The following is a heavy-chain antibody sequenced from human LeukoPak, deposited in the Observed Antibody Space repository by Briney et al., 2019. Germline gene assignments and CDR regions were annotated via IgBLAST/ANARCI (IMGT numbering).Heavy chain of an antibody. J-gene: IGHJ4*02. CDR3: ARQVARTAPVGY. CDR1: GGSIGSYY. Sequence: SETLSLTCTVSGGSIGSYYWTWIRQSPGRGLEWIGDIFYSGTTNYNPSLKSRLTISVDTSKNQFSLKLTSVTAADTAVYFCARQVARTAPVGYWGQGTLVTVSS. V-gene: IGHV4-59*08. D-gene: IGHD1-1*01. CDR2: IFYSGTT.